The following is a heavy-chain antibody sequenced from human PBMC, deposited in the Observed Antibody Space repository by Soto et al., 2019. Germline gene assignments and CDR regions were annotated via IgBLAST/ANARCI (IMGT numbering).Heavy chain of an antibody. D-gene: IGHD6-13*01. CDR3: ARVFVAAAGTVGY. J-gene: IGHJ4*02. V-gene: IGHV3-74*01. CDR1: GFTFINYW. Sequence: PGWSLRLACASSGFTFINYWMHWVRQAPGKGLVWVSRINSDGSSTNYADSVKGRFTISRDNAKNTLYLQMNSLRAEDTAVYYCARVFVAAAGTVGYWGQGTLVTVSS. CDR2: INSDGSST.